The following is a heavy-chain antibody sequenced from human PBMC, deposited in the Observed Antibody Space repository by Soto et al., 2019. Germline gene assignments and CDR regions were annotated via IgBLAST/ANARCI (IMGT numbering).Heavy chain of an antibody. V-gene: IGHV1-69*13. CDR2: IIPIFGTA. CDR3: ARAPPYYYDSSGYYTPELYYYYGMDV. CDR1: GGTFSSYA. J-gene: IGHJ6*02. D-gene: IGHD3-22*01. Sequence: SVKVSCKASGGTFSSYAISWVRQAPGQGLEWMGGIIPIFGTANYAQKFQGRVTITADESTSTAYMELSSLRSEDTAVYYCARAPPYYYDSSGYYTPELYYYYGMDVWGQGTTVTVSS.